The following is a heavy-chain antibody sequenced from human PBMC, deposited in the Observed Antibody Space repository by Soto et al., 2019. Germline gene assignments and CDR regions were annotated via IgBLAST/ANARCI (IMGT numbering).Heavy chain of an antibody. CDR1: GGSISSGGYY. CDR2: IYYSGST. CDR3: ARRYGSGFDF. D-gene: IGHD6-19*01. V-gene: IGHV4-31*03. Sequence: SETLSLTCTVSGGSISSGGYYWSWIRQHPGKGLEWIGYIYYSGSTYYNPSLKSRVTISVDTSKNQFSLKLSSVTAADTAVYYCARRYGSGFDFWGQGTLVTVSS. J-gene: IGHJ4*02.